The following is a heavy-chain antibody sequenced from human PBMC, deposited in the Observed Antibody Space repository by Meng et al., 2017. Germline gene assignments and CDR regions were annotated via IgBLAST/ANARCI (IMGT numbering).Heavy chain of an antibody. Sequence: SVKVSCKASGGVFSKHVIGWVRQAAGQGLEWLGGINGVFGTRDFAQKFQDRVTITTDEATTTVYMELSSLRSEDTAVYYCARAYYDILTGSPYYYYSGMDVWGHGTTVTVSS. CDR3: ARAYYDILTGSPYYYYSGMDV. CDR1: GGVFSKHV. CDR2: INGVFGTR. J-gene: IGHJ6*02. D-gene: IGHD3-9*01. V-gene: IGHV1-69*05.